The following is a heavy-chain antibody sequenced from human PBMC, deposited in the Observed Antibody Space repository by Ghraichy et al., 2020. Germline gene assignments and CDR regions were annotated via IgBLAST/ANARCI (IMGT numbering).Heavy chain of an antibody. V-gene: IGHV3-74*01. CDR2: INSDGRGT. Sequence: GGSLRLSCAASGFSFNNYWMHWVRQAPGKGMVWVSRINSDGRGTIYADSVKGRFTISRDNARNTLYLQMNSLRAEDTAVYYCAREYCRGGRCFFGTGGSHFAYWGQGTLVPVSS. J-gene: IGHJ4*02. CDR1: GFSFNNYW. CDR3: AREYCRGGRCFFGTGGSHFAY. D-gene: IGHD2-15*01.